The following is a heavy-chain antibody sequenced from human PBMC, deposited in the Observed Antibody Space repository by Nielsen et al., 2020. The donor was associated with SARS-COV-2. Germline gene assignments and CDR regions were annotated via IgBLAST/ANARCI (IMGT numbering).Heavy chain of an antibody. V-gene: IGHV1-46*01. D-gene: IGHD1-7*01. Sequence: ASVNVSCKASGYTFTSYYMHWVRQAPGQGLEWMGIINPSGGSTSYAQKFQGRVTMTRDTSTSTVYMELSSLRSEDTAVYYCARSLELRVLEERTFDYWGQGTLVTVSS. CDR1: GYTFTSYY. CDR3: ARSLELRVLEERTFDY. CDR2: INPSGGST. J-gene: IGHJ4*02.